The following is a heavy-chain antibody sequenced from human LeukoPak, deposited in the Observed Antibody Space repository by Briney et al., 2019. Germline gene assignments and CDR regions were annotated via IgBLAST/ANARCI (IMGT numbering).Heavy chain of an antibody. Sequence: ASVKVSCKASGYTFTSYGISWVRQAPGQGLEWMGWISAYNGNTNYAQKLQGRVTMTTDTSTSTAYMELRSLRSDDTAVYYCARDSLPGIAVAGTVGWFDPWGQGTLVTVST. D-gene: IGHD6-19*01. CDR1: GYTFTSYG. J-gene: IGHJ5*02. CDR2: ISAYNGNT. V-gene: IGHV1-18*01. CDR3: ARDSLPGIAVAGTVGWFDP.